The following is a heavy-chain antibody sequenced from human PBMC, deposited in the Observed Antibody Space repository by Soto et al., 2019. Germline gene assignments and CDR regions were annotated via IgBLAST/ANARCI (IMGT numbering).Heavy chain of an antibody. CDR2: TYYRSKWYN. D-gene: IGHD3-9*01. CDR3: ARLYYDILTGYYSDYYYYGMDV. CDR1: GDSVSSNSAA. J-gene: IGHJ6*02. V-gene: IGHV6-1*01. Sequence: QVQLQQSGPGLVKPSQTLSLTCAISGDSVSSNSAAWNWIRQSPSRGLEWLGRTYYRSKWYNDYAVSVKSRITITPDTSKNQFSLQLNSVTPEDTAVYYCARLYYDILTGYYSDYYYYGMDVWGQGTTVTVSS.